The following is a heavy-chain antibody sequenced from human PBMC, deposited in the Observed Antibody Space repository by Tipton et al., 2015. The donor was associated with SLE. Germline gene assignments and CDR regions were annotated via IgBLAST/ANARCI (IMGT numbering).Heavy chain of an antibody. V-gene: IGHV4-39*07. J-gene: IGHJ3*02. CDR2: IYYSGST. Sequence: TLSLTCTVSGGSISSSSYYWGWIRQPPGKGMEWIGRIYYSGSTSYNPSLKGRVTISVDTSKNQFSLKLSSVTAADTAVYYCARRAAAGEAFAFHIWGQGTMVTVSS. CDR1: GGSISSSSYY. CDR3: ARRAAAGEAFAFHI. D-gene: IGHD6-13*01.